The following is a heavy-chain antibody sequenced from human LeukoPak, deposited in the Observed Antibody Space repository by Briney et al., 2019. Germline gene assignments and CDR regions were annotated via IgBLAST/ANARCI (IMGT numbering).Heavy chain of an antibody. J-gene: IGHJ4*02. D-gene: IGHD3-22*01. CDR2: IKSASDGGTT. Sequence: PGGSLRLSSTASGFTFTNAWMTWVRQAPGKGLVWVGRIKSASDGGTTDYAAPVKGRFTISRDDSKNTLYLQMDSLNSEDSAVYYCTTEYYYDSSGSLFYFDYWGQGSLVTVSS. CDR1: GFTFTNAW. CDR3: TTEYYYDSSGSLFYFDY. V-gene: IGHV3-15*01.